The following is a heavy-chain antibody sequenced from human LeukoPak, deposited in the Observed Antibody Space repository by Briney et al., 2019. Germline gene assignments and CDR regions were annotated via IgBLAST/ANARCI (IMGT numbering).Heavy chain of an antibody. CDR2: IYPGDSDT. Sequence: GESLKISCKGSGYSFTSYWIGWVRQMPGKGLEWMGIIYPGDSDTRYSPSFQGQVTISADKSISTAYLQWSSLKASDTAMYYCACYYGSGSYYNYYYYGMDVWGQGTTVTVS. V-gene: IGHV5-51*01. D-gene: IGHD3-10*01. CDR3: ACYYGSGSYYNYYYYGMDV. J-gene: IGHJ6*02. CDR1: GYSFTSYW.